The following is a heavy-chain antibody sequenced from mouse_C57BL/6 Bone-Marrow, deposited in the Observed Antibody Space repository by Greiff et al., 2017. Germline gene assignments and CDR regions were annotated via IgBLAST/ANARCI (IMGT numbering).Heavy chain of an antibody. Sequence: EVMLVESGGGLVQPGGSLKLSCAASGFTFSSYTMSWVRQTPEKRLQWVAAISGGGGTTYYPDSVTGRFTISRDNDKNILYLQMSSLRSEDTTCYYCSRQVTTVLATKYFDVWGPGTTVPVSS. J-gene: IGHJ1*01. D-gene: IGHD1-1*01. CDR3: SRQVTTVLATKYFDV. CDR1: GFTFSSYT. V-gene: IGHV5-9*01. CDR2: ISGGGGTT.